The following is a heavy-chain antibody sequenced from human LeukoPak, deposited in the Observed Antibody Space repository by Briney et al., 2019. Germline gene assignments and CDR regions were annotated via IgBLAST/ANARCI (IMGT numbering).Heavy chain of an antibody. Sequence: AASVKVSCKASGGTFSSYAISWVRQAPGQGLEWMGGIIPIFGTANYAQKFQGRVTITTDESTSTAYMELSSLRSEDTAVYYCARDASSSPGTDYFDYWGQGTLVTVSS. D-gene: IGHD3-10*01. J-gene: IGHJ4*02. CDR1: GGTFSSYA. CDR2: IIPIFGTA. CDR3: ARDASSSPGTDYFDY. V-gene: IGHV1-69*05.